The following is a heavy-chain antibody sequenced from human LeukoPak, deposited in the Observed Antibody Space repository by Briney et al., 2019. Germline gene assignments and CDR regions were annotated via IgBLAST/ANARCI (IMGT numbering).Heavy chain of an antibody. J-gene: IGHJ2*01. D-gene: IGHD7-27*01. CDR2: IYYSGST. CDR3: ARGWGAWYFDL. Sequence: SETLSLTCTVSGGSISTYYWSWIRQPPGKGLEWIGYIYYSGSTNYNPSLKSRVTISVDTSKNQFSLKLSSVTAADTAVYYCARGWGAWYFDLWGRGTLVTVSS. V-gene: IGHV4-59*12. CDR1: GGSISTYY.